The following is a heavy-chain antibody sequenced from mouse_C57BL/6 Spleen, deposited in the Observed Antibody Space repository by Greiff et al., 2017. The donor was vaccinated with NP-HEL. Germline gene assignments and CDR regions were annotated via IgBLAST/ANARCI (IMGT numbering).Heavy chain of an antibody. D-gene: IGHD2-4*01. V-gene: IGHV6-3*01. J-gene: IGHJ3*01. CDR2: IRLKSDNYAT. CDR3: TEDLYYDYGFAY. Sequence: EVKLMESGGGLVQPGGSMKLSCVASGFTFSNYWMNWVRQSPEKGLEWVAQIRLKSDNYATHYAESVKGRFTISRDDSKSSVYLQLKNLRAEDTGIYYCTEDLYYDYGFAYWGQGTLVTVSA. CDR1: GFTFSNYW.